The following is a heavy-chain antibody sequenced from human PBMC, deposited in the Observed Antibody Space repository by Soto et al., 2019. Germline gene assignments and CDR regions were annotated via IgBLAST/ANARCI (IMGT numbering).Heavy chain of an antibody. D-gene: IGHD3-22*01. CDR2: ISSSSSYI. V-gene: IGHV3-21*01. CDR3: ARGTNYYDRSAYYGY. Sequence: GGSLRLSCAASVFTFSSYSMNWVRQAPGKGLEWVSSISSSSSYIYYADSVKGRFTISRDNAKNSLYLQMNSLRAEDTAVYYCARGTNYYDRSAYYGYWGQGTLVTVSS. CDR1: VFTFSSYS. J-gene: IGHJ4*02.